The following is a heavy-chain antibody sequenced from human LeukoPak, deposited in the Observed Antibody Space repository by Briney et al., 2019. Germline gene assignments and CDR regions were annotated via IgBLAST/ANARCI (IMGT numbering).Heavy chain of an antibody. Sequence: PGGSLRLSCAASGFNFRSYSMNWVRQAPGRGLEWVSSISSSSSYIYYADSMKGRFTISRDNAKNSLYLQMNSLRAEDTAVYYCARAVAVAATSFDYWGQGTLVTVSS. J-gene: IGHJ4*02. CDR2: ISSSSSYI. D-gene: IGHD2-15*01. CDR1: GFNFRSYS. CDR3: ARAVAVAATSFDY. V-gene: IGHV3-21*01.